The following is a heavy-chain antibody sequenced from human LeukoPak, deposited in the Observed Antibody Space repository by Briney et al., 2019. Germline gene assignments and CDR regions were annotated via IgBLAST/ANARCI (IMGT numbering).Heavy chain of an antibody. CDR2: ISYDGSNK. CDR1: GFTFSSYG. CDR3: AKPNSVGGTGISPYFDY. D-gene: IGHD6-19*01. J-gene: IGHJ4*02. V-gene: IGHV3-30*18. Sequence: GGSLRLSCAASGFTFSSYGMHWVRQAPGKGLEWVAVISYDGSNKYYADSVKGRFTISRDNSKNTLYLQMNSLRAEDTAVYYCAKPNSVGGTGISPYFDYWGQGTLVTVSS.